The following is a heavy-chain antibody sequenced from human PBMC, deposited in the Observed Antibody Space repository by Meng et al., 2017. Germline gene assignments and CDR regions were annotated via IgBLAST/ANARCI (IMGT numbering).Heavy chain of an antibody. V-gene: IGHV3-48*03. CDR2: ISSSGSTI. CDR3: AKSRYSSSSGYYYGMDV. D-gene: IGHD6-13*01. Sequence: GESLKISCAASGFTFSSYEMNWVRQAPGKGLEWVSYISSSGSTIYYADSVKGRFTISRDNAKNSLYLQMNSLRAEDTAVYYCAKSRYSSSSGYYYGMDVWGQGTTVTVSS. CDR1: GFTFSSYE. J-gene: IGHJ6*02.